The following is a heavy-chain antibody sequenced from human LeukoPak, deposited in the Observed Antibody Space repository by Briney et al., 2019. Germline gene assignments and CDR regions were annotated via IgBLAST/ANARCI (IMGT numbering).Heavy chain of an antibody. CDR2: INPNSGGT. Sequence: ASVKVSCKASGYTFTGYYMHWVRQAPGQGLEWMGWINPNSGGTNYAQKFQGWVTMTRDTSISTAYMELSRLRSDDTAVYYCARLLGCNDGSGSCDFFDYWGQGTLVTVSS. J-gene: IGHJ4*02. D-gene: IGHD3-10*01. CDR1: GYTFTGYY. CDR3: ARLLGCNDGSGSCDFFDY. V-gene: IGHV1-2*04.